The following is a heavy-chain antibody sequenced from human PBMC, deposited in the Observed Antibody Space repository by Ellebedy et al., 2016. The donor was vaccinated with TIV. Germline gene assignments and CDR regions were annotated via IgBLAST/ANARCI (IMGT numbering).Heavy chain of an antibody. CDR2: FDPEDGET. D-gene: IGHD4-17*01. CDR3: ASGNSGDPRNFDY. J-gene: IGHJ4*02. V-gene: IGHV1-24*01. Sequence: AASVKVSCKVSGYTLTELSIHWVRQAPGKGLEWMGGFDPEDGETIYAQKVQGRVTMTEDTSTDTAYMELSSLRSEDTAVYYCASGNSGDPRNFDYWGQGTLVTVSS. CDR1: GYTLTELS.